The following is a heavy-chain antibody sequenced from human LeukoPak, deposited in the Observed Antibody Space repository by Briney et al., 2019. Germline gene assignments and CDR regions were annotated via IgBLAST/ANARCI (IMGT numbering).Heavy chain of an antibody. V-gene: IGHV4-39*07. D-gene: IGHD3-10*01. CDR1: GGSISSSSYY. CDR2: IYYSGST. CDR3: ARSYYYGSGSYGMDV. J-gene: IGHJ6*02. Sequence: SETLSLTCNVSGGSISSSSYYWGWIRQPPGKGLEWMGSIYYSGSTNYNPSLKSRVTISVDTSKNQFSLKLSSVTAADTAVYYCARSYYYGSGSYGMDVWGQGTTVTVSS.